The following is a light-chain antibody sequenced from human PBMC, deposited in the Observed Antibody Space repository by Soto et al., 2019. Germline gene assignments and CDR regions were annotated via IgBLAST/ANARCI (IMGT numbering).Light chain of an antibody. CDR2: EVN. Sequence: QSALTQPASVSGSPGQSITISCTGTSSDVGSYNLVSWYQHHPGKAPKLIIYEVNQWPSGISDRFSGSKSGYTASLTISGLQAEDEADYYCCSYAVSIWRYVFGTGTKLTVL. V-gene: IGLV2-23*02. J-gene: IGLJ1*01. CDR1: SSDVGSYNL. CDR3: CSYAVSIWRYV.